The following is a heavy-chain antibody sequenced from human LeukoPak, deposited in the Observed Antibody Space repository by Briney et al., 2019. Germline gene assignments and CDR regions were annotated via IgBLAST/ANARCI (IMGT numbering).Heavy chain of an antibody. V-gene: IGHV1-2*02. Sequence: ASVKVSCTASGYTFTFYYMHWVRHAPGQGLEWMGWINPNSGGTNYAQKFQGRVTMTRDTSISTAYMELSRLRSDDTAVYYCASAPWIQVYFDYWGQGTLVTVSS. J-gene: IGHJ4*02. CDR3: ASAPWIQVYFDY. D-gene: IGHD5-18*01. CDR2: INPNSGGT. CDR1: GYTFTFYY.